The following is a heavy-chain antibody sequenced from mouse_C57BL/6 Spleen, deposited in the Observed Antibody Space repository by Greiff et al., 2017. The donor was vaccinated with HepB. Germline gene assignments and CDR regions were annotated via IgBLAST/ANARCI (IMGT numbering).Heavy chain of an antibody. Sequence: QVQLQQPGAELVMPGASVKLSCKASGYTFTSYWMHWVKQRPGQGLEWIGEIDPSDSYTNYNQKFKGKSTLTVDKSSSTAYMQLSSLTSEDSAVYYCARSADYGNYVGFACWGQGTLVTVSA. V-gene: IGHV1-69*01. D-gene: IGHD2-1*01. CDR2: IDPSDSYT. CDR1: GYTFTSYW. CDR3: ARSADYGNYVGFAC. J-gene: IGHJ3*01.